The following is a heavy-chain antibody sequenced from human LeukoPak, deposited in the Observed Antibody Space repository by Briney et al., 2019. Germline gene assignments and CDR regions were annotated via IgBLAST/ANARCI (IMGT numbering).Heavy chain of an antibody. CDR2: ISSSSSTI. Sequence: GGSLRLSCAASGFTFSSYSMNWVRQAPGKGLEWVSYISSSSSTIYYADSVKGRFTISRDNAKNSLYLQMNSLRAEDTAVYYCARDSPTPAGTIRFTGWGQGTLVTVSS. CDR3: ARDSPTPAGTIRFTG. V-gene: IGHV3-48*01. CDR1: GFTFSSYS. J-gene: IGHJ4*02. D-gene: IGHD1-7*01.